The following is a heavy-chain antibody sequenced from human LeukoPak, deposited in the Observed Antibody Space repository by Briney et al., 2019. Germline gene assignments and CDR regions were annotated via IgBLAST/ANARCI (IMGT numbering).Heavy chain of an antibody. CDR3: ARVRYCSSTSCP. D-gene: IGHD2-2*01. Sequence: KPSETLSLTCTVSGGSISSGSYYWSWIRQPAGKGLEWIGRIYTSGSTNYNPSLKSRVTISVDTSKNQFSLKLSSVTAADTAVYYCARVRYCSSTSCPWGQGTLVTVSS. CDR2: IYTSGST. V-gene: IGHV4-61*02. J-gene: IGHJ5*02. CDR1: GGSISSGSYY.